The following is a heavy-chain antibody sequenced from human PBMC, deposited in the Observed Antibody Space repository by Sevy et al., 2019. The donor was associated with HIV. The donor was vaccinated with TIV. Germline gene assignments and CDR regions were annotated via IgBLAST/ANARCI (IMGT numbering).Heavy chain of an antibody. J-gene: IGHJ4*02. CDR2: ISSSSSTI. CDR1: GFTFSSYS. D-gene: IGHD3-22*01. Sequence: GGSLRLSCAASGFTFSSYSMNWVRQAPGKGLEWVSYISSSSSTIYYADSVKGRFTISRDNAKNSLYLQMNSLRDEDTAVYYCARVYYDSSGYPLWFDYWGQGTLVTVSS. V-gene: IGHV3-48*02. CDR3: ARVYYDSSGYPLWFDY.